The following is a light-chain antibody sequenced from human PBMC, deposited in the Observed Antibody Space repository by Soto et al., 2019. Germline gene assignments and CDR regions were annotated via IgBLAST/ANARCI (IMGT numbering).Light chain of an antibody. CDR1: SSDVGGYNY. J-gene: IGLJ1*01. V-gene: IGLV2-14*01. CDR3: SSYTSSSTRV. CDR2: EVS. Sequence: QSVLTQPASVSGSPGQSITDSCTGTSSDVGGYNYVSWYQQHPGKAPKLMIYEVSNRPSGVSNRFSGSKSGNTASLTISGLQAEDEADYYCSSYTSSSTRVFGTETKVTVL.